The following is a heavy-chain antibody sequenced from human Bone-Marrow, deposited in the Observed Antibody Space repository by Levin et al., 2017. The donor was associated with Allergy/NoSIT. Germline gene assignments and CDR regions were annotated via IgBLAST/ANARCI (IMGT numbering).Heavy chain of an antibody. V-gene: IGHV4-34*01. CDR2: INHSGST. J-gene: IGHJ1*01. CDR3: ARADGDYLRPEYFQH. Sequence: SQTLSLTCAVYGGSFSGYYWSWIRQPPGKGLEWIGEINHSGSTNYNPSLKSRVTISVDTSKNQFSLKLSSVTAADTAVYYCARADGDYLRPEYFQHWGQGTLVTVSS. D-gene: IGHD4-17*01. CDR1: GGSFSGYY.